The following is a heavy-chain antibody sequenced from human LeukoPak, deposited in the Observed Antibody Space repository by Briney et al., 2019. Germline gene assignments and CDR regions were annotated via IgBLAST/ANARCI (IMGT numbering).Heavy chain of an antibody. J-gene: IGHJ4*02. D-gene: IGHD6-19*01. CDR2: IYSGGST. V-gene: IGHV3-53*01. CDR3: ASIAVAGI. CDR1: GFTVSGNY. Sequence: GGSLRLSCAASGFTVSGNYMSWVRQAPGKGLEWVSIIYSGGSTFYADSVKGRFTISRDNSKNTLYLHMSSLRAEDTAVYYCASIAVAGIWGQGTLVTVSS.